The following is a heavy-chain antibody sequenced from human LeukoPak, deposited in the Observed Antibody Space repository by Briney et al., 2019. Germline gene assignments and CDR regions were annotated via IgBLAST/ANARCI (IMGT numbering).Heavy chain of an antibody. CDR1: GYTFTGYY. CDR3: ARPLTTSGWYFDL. D-gene: IGHD1-14*01. J-gene: IGHJ2*01. Sequence: ASVKVSCKASGYTFTGYYMHWVRQAPGQGLEWMGWINPNSGGTNYAQKFQGRVTMTRDTSISTAYMELSSLKSDDTAVYYCARPLTTSGWYFDLWGRGTLVTVSS. V-gene: IGHV1-2*02. CDR2: INPNSGGT.